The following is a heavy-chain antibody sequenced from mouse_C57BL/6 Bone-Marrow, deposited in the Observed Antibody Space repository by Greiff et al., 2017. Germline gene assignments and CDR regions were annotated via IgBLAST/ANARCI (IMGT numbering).Heavy chain of an antibody. V-gene: IGHV5-17*01. CDR2: ISSGSSTI. Sequence: EVMLVESGGGLVKPGGSLKLSCAASGFTFSDYGMHWVRQAPEKGLEWVAYISSGSSTIYYADPVKGRFTISRAHAKNTLFRQMTSLRSEEPAMYYCARPRDYEERDYYAMDYWGQGTSDTVSS. J-gene: IGHJ4*01. CDR1: GFTFSDYG. CDR3: ARPRDYEERDYYAMDY. D-gene: IGHD2-4*01.